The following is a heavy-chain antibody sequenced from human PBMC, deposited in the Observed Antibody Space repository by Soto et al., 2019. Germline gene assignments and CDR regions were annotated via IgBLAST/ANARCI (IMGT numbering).Heavy chain of an antibody. CDR2: TYYRSKWYF. CDR3: ARGSYNSVWS. CDR1: GDSGSSNSAA. D-gene: IGHD3-22*01. Sequence: PSQTLSLTCAISGDSGSSNSAAWNWIRQSPSRGLEWLGRTYYRSKWYFDYAVSVQSRVTINPDTSKNQFSLQLNSVTPEDTAVYYCARGSYNSVWSWGQGTLVTVSS. V-gene: IGHV6-1*01. J-gene: IGHJ5*02.